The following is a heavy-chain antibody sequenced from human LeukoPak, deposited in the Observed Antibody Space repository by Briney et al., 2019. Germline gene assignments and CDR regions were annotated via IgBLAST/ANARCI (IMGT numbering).Heavy chain of an antibody. Sequence: GGSLRLSCAASGFTVSSNYMSWVRQAPGKGLEWVSVIYSGGSTYYADSVKGRFTISRDNSKNTLYLQMDSLRAEDTAVYYCARIRGYSGYYRYWGQGTLVTVSS. CDR3: ARIRGYSGYYRY. CDR1: GFTVSSNY. D-gene: IGHD3-22*01. J-gene: IGHJ4*02. CDR2: IYSGGST. V-gene: IGHV3-66*01.